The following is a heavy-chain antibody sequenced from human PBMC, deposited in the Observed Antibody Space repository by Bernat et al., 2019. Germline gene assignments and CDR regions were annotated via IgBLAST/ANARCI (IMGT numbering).Heavy chain of an antibody. Sequence: QVQLQESGPGLVKPSETLSLTCTVPGGSISSYYWSWIRQPPGKGLEWIGYIYYSGSTNYNPSLKSRVTISVDTSKNQFSLKLSSVTAADTAVYYCARRDAFDIWGQGTMVTVSS. V-gene: IGHV4-59*08. J-gene: IGHJ3*02. CDR1: GGSISSYY. CDR2: IYYSGST. CDR3: ARRDAFDI.